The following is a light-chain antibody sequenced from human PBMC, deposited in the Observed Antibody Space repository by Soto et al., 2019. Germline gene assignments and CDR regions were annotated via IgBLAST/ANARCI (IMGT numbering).Light chain of an antibody. V-gene: IGKV3-11*01. CDR2: DAS. J-gene: IGKJ4*01. Sequence: EIVLTPSPGTLSLSPGERANPSCRARQTVIHHYLAWHQQKPGQTPRLLIYDASNRATGIPARFSGSGSGTDFTLTISSLAPEDFAVYYCQQRSNWPPRTFGGGTK. CDR3: QQRSNWPPRT. CDR1: QTVIHHY.